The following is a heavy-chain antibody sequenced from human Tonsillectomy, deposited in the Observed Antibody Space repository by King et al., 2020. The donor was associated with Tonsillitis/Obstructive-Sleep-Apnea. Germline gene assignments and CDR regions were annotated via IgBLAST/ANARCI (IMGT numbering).Heavy chain of an antibody. V-gene: IGHV4-31*03. CDR3: ARVPADVLVVPAEHDHYLMDV. CDR1: GGSISSGAYY. D-gene: IGHD2-2*01. CDR2: IYYSGST. Sequence: QLQESGPGLAKPSQTLSLTCTVSGGSISSGAYYWSWIRQHPGKGLEWIGYIYYSGSTYYNPSLKSRVTISVDTSKNQFSLKLNSVTAADTAVYYCARVPADVLVVPAEHDHYLMDVWGQGTTVTVSS. J-gene: IGHJ6*02.